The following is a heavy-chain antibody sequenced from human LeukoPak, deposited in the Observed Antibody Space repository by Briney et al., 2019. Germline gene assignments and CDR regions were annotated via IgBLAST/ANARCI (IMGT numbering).Heavy chain of an antibody. Sequence: PSQTLTLTCTVSGGSIISGGYYWSWIRQHPGKGLEWIGYIYYSGSTYYNPSLKSRVTISVDTSKNQFSLKLSSVTAADTAVYYCPSSDPSLDSSGYYRYYYYYMDVWGKGTTVTVSS. CDR3: PSSDPSLDSSGYYRYYYYYMDV. CDR2: IYYSGST. CDR1: GGSIISGGYY. V-gene: IGHV4-31*03. D-gene: IGHD3-22*01. J-gene: IGHJ6*03.